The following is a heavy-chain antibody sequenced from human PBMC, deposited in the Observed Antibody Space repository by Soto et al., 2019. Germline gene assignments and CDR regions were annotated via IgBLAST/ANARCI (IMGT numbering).Heavy chain of an antibody. CDR1: GFTFSSYA. J-gene: IGHJ3*02. CDR3: AKGTGYCSGGSCYPDEEVAFDI. Sequence: GGSLRLSCAASGFTFSSYAMSWVRQAPGKGLEWVSAISGSGGSTYYADSVKGRFTISRDNSKNTLYLQMNSLRAEDTAVYYCAKGTGYCSGGSCYPDEEVAFDIWGQGTMVTVSS. D-gene: IGHD2-15*01. V-gene: IGHV3-23*01. CDR2: ISGSGGST.